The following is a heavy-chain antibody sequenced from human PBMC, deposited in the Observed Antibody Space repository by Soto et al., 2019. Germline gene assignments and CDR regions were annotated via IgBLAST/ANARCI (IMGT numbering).Heavy chain of an antibody. V-gene: IGHV4-31*03. CDR3: ARTIDDSSQETDP. CDR1: GGSISSGGYY. J-gene: IGHJ5*02. D-gene: IGHD3-22*01. Sequence: QVQLQESGPGLVKPSQTLSLTCTVSGGSISSGGYYWSWIRQHPGKGLEWIGYIYYSGSTYYNPSLKSRVTISVDTSKNQFPLKLSSVAAADTAVYYWARTIDDSSQETDPWGQGTLVTVSS. CDR2: IYYSGST.